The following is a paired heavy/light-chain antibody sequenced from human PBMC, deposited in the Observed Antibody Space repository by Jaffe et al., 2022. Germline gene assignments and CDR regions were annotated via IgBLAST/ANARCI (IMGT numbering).Light chain of an antibody. J-gene: IGKJ3*01. CDR2: GAS. Sequence: EIVLTQSPGTLSLSPGERATLSCRASQSVSDSSLAWYQQKPGQAPRLLIYGASSRAIGIPDRFFGRGSRTDFTLAVSRLEPEDFAVYYCQHYGDSRATFGPGTKVDIK. CDR1: QSVSDSS. V-gene: IGKV3-20*01. CDR3: QHYGDSRAT.
Heavy chain of an antibody. Sequence: EVQLVQSGAEVKKPGESLKISCKAFGYTFDDYGIGWVRQMPGKGLEWMGIIFPGDSDTRYSPSFQGQVSISTDESINTAYLHWSSLKASDTALYYCVRHGGRYSFDYWGQGTLVTVSS. V-gene: IGHV5-51*01. D-gene: IGHD3-10*01. CDR3: VRHGGRYSFDY. CDR2: IFPGDSDT. J-gene: IGHJ4*02. CDR1: GYTFDDYG.